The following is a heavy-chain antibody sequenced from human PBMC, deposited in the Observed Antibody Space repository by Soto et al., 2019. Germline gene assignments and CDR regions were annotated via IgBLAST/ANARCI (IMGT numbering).Heavy chain of an antibody. D-gene: IGHD2-2*01. CDR2: IYYTGRA. V-gene: IGHV4-59*01. CDR1: GGSSSNYY. Sequence: PSETLSLTXTVSGGSSSNYYWSWIRQPPGKGLEWIGYIYYTGRANNNPSLKRRVTISLDTSRNQFSLRLSSVTAADTAMYYCAREYCRSSSCYFSDWGQGTLVTVSS. J-gene: IGHJ4*02. CDR3: AREYCRSSSCYFSD.